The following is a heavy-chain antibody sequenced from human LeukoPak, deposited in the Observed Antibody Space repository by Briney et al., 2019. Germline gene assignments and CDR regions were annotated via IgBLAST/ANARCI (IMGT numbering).Heavy chain of an antibody. CDR3: ARAAKGTKYYYDGTSY. CDR1: GYIFSDYG. CDR2: ISAYSGKT. J-gene: IGHJ4*02. Sequence: ASVKVSCKTSGYIFSDYGIGWVRQAPGQGLEWLGWISAYSGKTNYAKNLQGRVTVTADTSTSTVYMEFRSLASDDTAVYYCARAAKGTKYYYDGTSYWGQGTLVTVSS. V-gene: IGHV1-18*01. D-gene: IGHD3-22*01.